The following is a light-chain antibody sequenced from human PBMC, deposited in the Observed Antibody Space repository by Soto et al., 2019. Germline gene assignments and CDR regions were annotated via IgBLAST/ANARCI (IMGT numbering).Light chain of an antibody. V-gene: IGKV1-39*01. CDR2: AAS. J-gene: IGKJ3*01. CDR3: QQSYSTPQFT. CDR1: QSISSY. Sequence: DIPMTQSPSSLSASVGDRVTITCRASQSISSYLHWYQQKPGKAPKLLIYAASSLQSGVPSRFSGSGSGTDFTLTISSLQPEDFATYYCQQSYSTPQFTFGPGTKVDIK.